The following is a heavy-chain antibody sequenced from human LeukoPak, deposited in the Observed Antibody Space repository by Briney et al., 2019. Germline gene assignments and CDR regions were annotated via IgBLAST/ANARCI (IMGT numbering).Heavy chain of an antibody. Sequence: GGSLRLSCADSGFTFSTYAMHWVRQAPGKGLEWVAVISYDGSNKYYADSVKGRFTISRDNSKNTLYLQMNSLRAEDTAVYYCAKERSSSPIFDYWGQGTLVTVSS. CDR3: AKERSSSPIFDY. V-gene: IGHV3-30*04. J-gene: IGHJ4*02. CDR1: GFTFSTYA. D-gene: IGHD6-6*01. CDR2: ISYDGSNK.